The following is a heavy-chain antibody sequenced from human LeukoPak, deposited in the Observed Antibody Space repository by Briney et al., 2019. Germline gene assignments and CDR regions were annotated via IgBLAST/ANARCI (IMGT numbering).Heavy chain of an antibody. CDR2: INHSGST. CDR1: GGSFSGYY. Sequence: PSETLSLTCAVYGGSFSGYYWSWIRQPPGKGLEWIGEINHSGSTNYNPSLKSRVTISVDTSKNQFSLKLSSVTAADTAVYYCASEPAAKGAFDIWGQGTMVTVSS. D-gene: IGHD2-2*01. CDR3: ASEPAAKGAFDI. V-gene: IGHV4-34*01. J-gene: IGHJ3*02.